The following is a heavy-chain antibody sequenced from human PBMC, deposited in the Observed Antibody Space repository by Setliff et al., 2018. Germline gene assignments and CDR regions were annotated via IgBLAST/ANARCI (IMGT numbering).Heavy chain of an antibody. Sequence: GRSLRLSCAASGFDFKTHWMDWARQAPGKGLEWVANIKEDGSQRNYVDAVRGRFTVSRDNSKNTLYLEMDGLRPEDTAVYYCANSRVTNFRGHLYLPRGLDVWGQGTTVTVSS. J-gene: IGHJ6*02. CDR3: ANSRVTNFRGHLYLPRGLDV. V-gene: IGHV3-7*01. D-gene: IGHD3-16*01. CDR2: IKEDGSQR. CDR1: GFDFKTHW.